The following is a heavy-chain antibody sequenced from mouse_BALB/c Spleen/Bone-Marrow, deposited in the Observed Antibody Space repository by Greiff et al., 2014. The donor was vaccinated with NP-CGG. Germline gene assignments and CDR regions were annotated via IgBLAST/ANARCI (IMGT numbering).Heavy chain of an antibody. CDR2: INPSTGYT. CDR3: ARRDYWYFDV. J-gene: IGHJ1*01. CDR1: GYTFTSYW. V-gene: IGHV1-7*01. Sequence: VKLMESGAELAKPGASVKMSCKASGYTFTSYWMHWVKQRPGQGLEWIGYINPSTGYTEYNQKFKDKATLTADKSSSTAYMQRSSLTSEDSAVYYCARRDYWYFDVWGAGTTVTVSS.